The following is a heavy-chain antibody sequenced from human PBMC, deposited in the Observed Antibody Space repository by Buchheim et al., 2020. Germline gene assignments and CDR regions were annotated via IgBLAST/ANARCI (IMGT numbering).Heavy chain of an antibody. J-gene: IGHJ4*02. D-gene: IGHD2-15*01. CDR2: ISSSGGSI. V-gene: IGHV3-11*01. CDR3: SCVNNATGCSFDY. Sequence: QVQLLESGGGLVKPGGSLRLSCAASGFTFSDYSMSWVRQAPGKGLEWVSYISSSGGSIYYADSVKGRFTISRDNAKNSLYLQMNSHRARDTAVYYYSCVNNATGCSFDYWGQGTL. CDR1: GFTFSDYS.